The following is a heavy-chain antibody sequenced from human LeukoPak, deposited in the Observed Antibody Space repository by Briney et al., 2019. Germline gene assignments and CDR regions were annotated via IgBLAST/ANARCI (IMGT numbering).Heavy chain of an antibody. CDR1: GFTFSRFW. D-gene: IGHD5-12*01. V-gene: IGHV3-7*04. Sequence: PGGPLRLSCAASGFTFSRFWMGWVRQAPGKGLEWGANIKQEGSEKYYVDSVKGRFTISRDNAKNSLYLQMNSLRAEDTAVFYCARDGTYTDYDPDFDIWGQGTLVTVSS. CDR3: ARDGTYTDYDPDFDI. J-gene: IGHJ4*02. CDR2: IKQEGSEK.